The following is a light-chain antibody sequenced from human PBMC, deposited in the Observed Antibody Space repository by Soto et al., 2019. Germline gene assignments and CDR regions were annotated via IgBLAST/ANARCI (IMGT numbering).Light chain of an antibody. CDR2: DVS. CDR1: SSDVGGYNF. J-gene: IGLJ1*01. Sequence: QSALTQPRSVSGSPGQSVTISCTGTSSDVGGYNFVSWYQHHPGKAPKLMIYDVSNQPSGVPDRFSGSKSGKTASLTISVLEDEDEADYYCCSYAGSYTWVFGTGTKVTVL. CDR3: CSYAGSYTWV. V-gene: IGLV2-11*01.